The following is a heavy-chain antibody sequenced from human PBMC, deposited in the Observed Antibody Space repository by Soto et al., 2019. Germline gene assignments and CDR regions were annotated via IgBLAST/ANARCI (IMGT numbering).Heavy chain of an antibody. CDR2: INPNSGGT. CDR1: GYTFTGYY. CDR3: ARTTTDLGIAAFDI. D-gene: IGHD7-27*01. J-gene: IGHJ3*02. V-gene: IGHV1-2*02. Sequence: ASVKVSCKASGYTFTGYYMHWVRQAPGQGLEWMGWINPNSGGTNYAQKLQGRVTMTRDTSISTAYMELSRLRSDDTAVYYCARTTTDLGIAAFDIWGQGTMVTVSS.